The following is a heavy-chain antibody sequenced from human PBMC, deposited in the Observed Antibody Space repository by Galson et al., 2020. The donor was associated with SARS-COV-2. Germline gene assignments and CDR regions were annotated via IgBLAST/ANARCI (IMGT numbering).Heavy chain of an antibody. J-gene: IGHJ4*02. Sequence: GGSLRLSCAASGFAFSSYPMHWVRQAPGKGLEWVALISFDGGNKYYADSVKGRFTMSRDNSKNTLYLQMNSLRDEDTAVYYCARATIGTGAFDYWGQGTLVIVSS. V-gene: IGHV3-30-3*01. CDR3: ARATIGTGAFDY. CDR1: GFAFSSYP. D-gene: IGHD2-2*01. CDR2: ISFDGGNK.